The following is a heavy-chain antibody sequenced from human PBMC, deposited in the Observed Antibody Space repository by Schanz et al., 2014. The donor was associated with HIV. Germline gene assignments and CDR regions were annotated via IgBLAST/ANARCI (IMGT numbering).Heavy chain of an antibody. CDR2: IWNDGSNK. CDR3: ARGSGPYYYYYGMDV. V-gene: IGHV3-33*01. Sequence: LQLVESGGGVVQPGRSLRLSCAASGFTFSSFGMHWVRQAPGKGWEWGAVIWNDGSNKFYADPVNGRFTISRDNSKNTLYLQMNSLRVEDTAVYYCARGSGPYYYYYGMDVWGQGTTVTVSS. CDR1: GFTFSSFG. D-gene: IGHD3-10*01. J-gene: IGHJ6*02.